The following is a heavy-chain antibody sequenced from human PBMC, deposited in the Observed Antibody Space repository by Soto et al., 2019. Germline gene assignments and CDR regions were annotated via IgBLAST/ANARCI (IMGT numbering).Heavy chain of an antibody. D-gene: IGHD6-19*01. J-gene: IGHJ4*02. CDR1: EFTFSTYW. CDR2: IKQDGGEK. CDR3: AGGSGWESDS. V-gene: IGHV3-7*05. Sequence: EVQLVESGGGLVQPGGSLRLSCAVSEFTFSTYWMTWVRQAPGKGLEWVANIKQDGGEKNYLESVRGRFTISRDNAKKSLYLEINSLRAEDTAVYYCAGGSGWESDSWGQGTLVTVSA.